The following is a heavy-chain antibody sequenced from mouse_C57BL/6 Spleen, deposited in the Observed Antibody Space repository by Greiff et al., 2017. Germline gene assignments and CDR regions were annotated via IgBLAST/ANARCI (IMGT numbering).Heavy chain of an antibody. J-gene: IGHJ2*01. Sequence: QVQLQQPGAELVKPGASVKLSCKASGYTFTSYWMHWVKQRPGRGLEWIGRIDPNRGGTKYNEKFKSKATLTVDKPSSTAYMQLSSLTSEDSAVYYCARGEVYDGYPGGLFDYWGQGTTLTVSS. CDR2: IDPNRGGT. CDR1: GYTFTSYW. V-gene: IGHV1-72*01. D-gene: IGHD2-3*01. CDR3: ARGEVYDGYPGGLFDY.